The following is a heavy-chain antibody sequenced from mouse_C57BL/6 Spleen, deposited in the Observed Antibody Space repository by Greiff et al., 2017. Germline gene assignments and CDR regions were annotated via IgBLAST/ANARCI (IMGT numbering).Heavy chain of an antibody. CDR3: ARHEGALYGLNWYFDV. D-gene: IGHD1-1*01. Sequence: VKLQESGAELVKPGASVKLSCKASGYTFTEYTIHWVKQRSGQGLEWIGWFYPGSGSIKYNEKFKDKATLTADKSSSTVYMELSRLTSEDSAVXFCARHEGALYGLNWYFDVWGTGTTVTVSS. CDR2: FYPGSGSI. J-gene: IGHJ1*03. V-gene: IGHV1-62-2*01. CDR1: GYTFTEYT.